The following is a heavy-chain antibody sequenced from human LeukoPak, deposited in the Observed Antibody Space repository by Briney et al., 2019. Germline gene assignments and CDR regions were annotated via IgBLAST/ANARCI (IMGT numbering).Heavy chain of an antibody. Sequence: SETLSLTCTVSGDSISSTSYFWGWIRQPPGKGLEWIGTIYYSGTTYYNPSLKSRVTISVDTSKNQFSLKLSSVSASDTAVYYCARHKCSGIYCPFDYWGQGTLVTVSS. V-gene: IGHV4-39*01. CDR2: IYYSGTT. D-gene: IGHD2-15*01. J-gene: IGHJ4*02. CDR1: GDSISSTSYF. CDR3: ARHKCSGIYCPFDY.